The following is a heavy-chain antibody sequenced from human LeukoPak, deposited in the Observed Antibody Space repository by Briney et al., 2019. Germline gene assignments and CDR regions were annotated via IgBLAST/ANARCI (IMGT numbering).Heavy chain of an antibody. Sequence: GGSLRLSCAASGFTVSSNYMSWVRQAPGKGLEWVSVIYSGGSTDYAASVKGRFTISRDNSKNTLYLQMTSLRAEDTAVYYCARDSGYDGLAFDYWGQGTLVTVSS. D-gene: IGHD3-22*01. J-gene: IGHJ4*02. V-gene: IGHV3-53*01. CDR2: IYSGGST. CDR3: ARDSGYDGLAFDY. CDR1: GFTVSSNY.